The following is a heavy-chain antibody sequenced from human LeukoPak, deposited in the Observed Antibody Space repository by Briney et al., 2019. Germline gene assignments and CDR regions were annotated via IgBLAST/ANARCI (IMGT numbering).Heavy chain of an antibody. D-gene: IGHD5-18*01. CDR2: INHSGRT. J-gene: IGHJ4*02. CDR3: ARGDTAMVMFDY. V-gene: IGHV4-34*01. Sequence: SETPSLTCAVYGGSLSGYYWSRIPQPPGTGLEWVGEINHSGRTNYNPSRKSRVTISVDTSKNQFSLKLSSVTAADTAVYYCARGDTAMVMFDYWGQGTLVTVSS. CDR1: GGSLSGYY.